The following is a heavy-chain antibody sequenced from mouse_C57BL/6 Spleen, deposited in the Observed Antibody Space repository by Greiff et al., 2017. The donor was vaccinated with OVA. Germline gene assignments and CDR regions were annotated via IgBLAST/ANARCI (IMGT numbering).Heavy chain of an antibody. J-gene: IGHJ3*01. V-gene: IGHV1-74*01. CDR2: IHPSDSDT. CDR3: AIYYDLSWFAY. Sequence: VKLQQPGAELVKPGASVKVSCKASGYTFTSYWMHWVKQRPGQGLEWIGRIHPSDSDTNYNQKFKGKATLTVDKSSSTAYMQLSSLTSEDSAVYYCAIYYDLSWFAYWGQGTLVTVSA. D-gene: IGHD2-4*01. CDR1: GYTFTSYW.